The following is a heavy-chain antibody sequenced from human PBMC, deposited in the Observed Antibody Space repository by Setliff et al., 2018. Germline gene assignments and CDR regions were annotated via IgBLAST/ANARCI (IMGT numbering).Heavy chain of an antibody. CDR1: GGGSINNYY. Sequence: SETLSLTCTVSGGGSINNYYWSWVRQSPGKGLEWIGFVHFGGDTNYNPSLKSRVTMSADTSNNQFSLNLRSVTAADTAVYFCARGLNSDSWTFAYWGQGSLVTVSS. D-gene: IGHD2-15*01. CDR2: VHFGGDT. V-gene: IGHV4-59*01. J-gene: IGHJ4*02. CDR3: ARGLNSDSWTFAY.